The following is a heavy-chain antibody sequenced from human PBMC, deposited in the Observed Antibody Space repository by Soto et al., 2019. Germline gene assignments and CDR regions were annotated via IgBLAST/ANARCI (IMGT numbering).Heavy chain of an antibody. CDR3: AKDQYEYSNFDY. J-gene: IGHJ4*02. Sequence: GGSLRLSCAASGFTFSSYGMHWVRQAPGKGLEWVAVISYDGSNKYYADSVKGRFTISRDNSKNTLYLQMNSLRAEDTAVYYCAKDQYEYSNFDYWGQGTLVTVSS. V-gene: IGHV3-30*18. CDR1: GFTFSSYG. D-gene: IGHD4-4*01. CDR2: ISYDGSNK.